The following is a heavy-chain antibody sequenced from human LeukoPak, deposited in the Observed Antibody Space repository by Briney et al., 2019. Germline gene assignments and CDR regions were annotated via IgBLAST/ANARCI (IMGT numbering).Heavy chain of an antibody. CDR2: ISWNSGSI. V-gene: IGHV3-9*03. CDR3: AKGGEQLVASYMDV. D-gene: IGHD6-6*01. Sequence: GGSLRLSCVASGFIFNNYAMHWVRQAPGKGLEWVSGISWNSGSIGYADSVKGRFTISRDNAKNSLYLQMNSLRAEDMALYYCAKGGEQLVASYMDVWGKGTTVTVSS. CDR1: GFIFNNYA. J-gene: IGHJ6*03.